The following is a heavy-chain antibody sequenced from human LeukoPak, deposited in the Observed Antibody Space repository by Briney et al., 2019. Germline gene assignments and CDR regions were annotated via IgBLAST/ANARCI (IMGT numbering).Heavy chain of an antibody. Sequence: SETLSLTCTVSGCSISSSSYYWGWIRQPPGKGLEWIGEINHSGSTNYNPSLQSLVTISVDTSKNQFSLKLSSVTAAGTAVYYCARGGDPSKLYYFDYWGQGTLVTVSS. CDR3: ARGGDPSKLYYFDY. V-gene: IGHV4-39*07. CDR1: GCSISSSSYY. J-gene: IGHJ4*02. CDR2: INHSGST. D-gene: IGHD3-16*01.